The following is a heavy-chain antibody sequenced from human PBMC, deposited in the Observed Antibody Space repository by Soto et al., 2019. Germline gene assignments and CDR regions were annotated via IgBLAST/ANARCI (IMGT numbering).Heavy chain of an antibody. D-gene: IGHD1-1*01. CDR3: ARDNDRPQLGGNYYYILDV. J-gene: IGHJ6*02. V-gene: IGHV1-69*12. CDR2: IIPLFRTP. CDR1: GGTFSSSA. Sequence: QVQLVQSGAEMKEPGFSVKVSCKTSGGTFSSSAISWLRQAPGQGLEWMGGIIPLFRTPDYAQKFQGRVTIAADESTSTAYMELSSLRSEDTAVYYCARDNDRPQLGGNYYYILDVWGQGTTITVSS.